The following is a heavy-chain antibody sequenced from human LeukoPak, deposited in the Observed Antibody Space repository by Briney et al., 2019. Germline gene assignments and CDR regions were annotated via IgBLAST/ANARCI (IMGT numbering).Heavy chain of an antibody. J-gene: IGHJ4*02. CDR2: IHYSGST. CDR1: GGSISNYY. Sequence: SETLSLTCTISGGSISNYYWNWIRQPPGKGLEWIGYIHYSGSTNYNPSLKSRVTISADTSKNQFSLNLRSVTAADTAVYYCARDVSLGYYDSSGHIPQIYFDYWGQGTLVTVSS. D-gene: IGHD3-22*01. CDR3: ARDVSLGYYDSSGHIPQIYFDY. V-gene: IGHV4-59*12.